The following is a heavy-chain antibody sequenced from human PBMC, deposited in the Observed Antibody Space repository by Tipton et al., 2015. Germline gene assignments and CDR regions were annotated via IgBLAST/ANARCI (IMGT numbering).Heavy chain of an antibody. CDR1: GGSIFSNFW. Sequence: TLSLTCAVSGGSIFSNFWWNWVRQPPGRSLEWIGEISYTGHTNYNPSLKSRVTMSVDNSMEMFSLNLTSVTAADTAVYYCARSITLVNNAYYIWGHGTMVTVSS. CDR3: ARSITLVNNAYYI. V-gene: IGHV4-4*02. D-gene: IGHD3-10*01. J-gene: IGHJ3*02. CDR2: ISYTGHT.